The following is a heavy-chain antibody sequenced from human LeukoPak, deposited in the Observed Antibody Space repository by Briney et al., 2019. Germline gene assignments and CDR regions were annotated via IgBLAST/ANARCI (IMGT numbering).Heavy chain of an antibody. D-gene: IGHD1-14*01. V-gene: IGHV2-5*02. CDR2: IFWDDEK. J-gene: IGHJ4*01. CDR1: RFSVSSSGVA. CDR3: AHRPTSVWPPAPFHY. Sequence: ESGPTLVNPTETLTLACSFTRFSVSSSGVAVSWIRQPPGKALEWFALIFWDDEKRYSPSLQSRVTIAKDTSKNQVILTMTYVVPEDTATYFCAHRPTSVWPPAPFHYWGHGTLVTVSS.